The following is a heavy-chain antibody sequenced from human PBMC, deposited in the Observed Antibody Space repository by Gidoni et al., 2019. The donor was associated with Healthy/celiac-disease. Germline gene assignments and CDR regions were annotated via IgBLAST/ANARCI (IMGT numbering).Heavy chain of an antibody. D-gene: IGHD5-18*01. CDR1: GFTFSSYG. CDR2: ISYDGSNK. V-gene: IGHV3-30*03. J-gene: IGHJ4*02. Sequence: QVQLVESGGGVVQPGRSLRLSCAASGFTFSSYGMHWVRQAPGKGLEWVAVISYDGSNKYYADSVKGRFTISRDNSKNTLYLQMNSLRAEDTAVYYCAMTVDTAMVTLDYWGQGTLVTVSS. CDR3: AMTVDTAMVTLDY.